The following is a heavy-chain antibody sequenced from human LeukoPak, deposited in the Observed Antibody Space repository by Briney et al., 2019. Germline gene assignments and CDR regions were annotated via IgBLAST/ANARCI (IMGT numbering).Heavy chain of an antibody. CDR2: ILQSGDTT. CDR3: AKDAIRGDGYWEFDY. V-gene: IGHV3-23*01. CDR1: GFTFSNYA. D-gene: IGHD5-24*01. Sequence: HSGGSLRLSCAASGFTFSNYAMTWVRQAPGKGLEWVSGILQSGDTTYYADSVKGRFTISRDNSQNTLYLQMNSLRVEDTAVYYCAKDAIRGDGYWEFDYWGQGTLVTVSS. J-gene: IGHJ4*02.